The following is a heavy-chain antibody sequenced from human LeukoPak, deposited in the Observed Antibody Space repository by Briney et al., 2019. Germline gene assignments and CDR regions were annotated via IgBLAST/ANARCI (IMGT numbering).Heavy chain of an antibody. V-gene: IGHV4-61*02. CDR2: IYTSGST. CDR1: GGSISSGSYY. CDR3: ARKGSPGYSYGNGHDY. J-gene: IGHJ4*01. D-gene: IGHD5-18*01. Sequence: SETLSLTCTVSGGSISSGSYYWSWIRQPAGKGLEWIGRIYTSGSTNYNPSLKSRVTISVDTSKNQFSLKLSSVTAADTAVYYCARKGSPGYSYGNGHDYWGQGTLVTVSS.